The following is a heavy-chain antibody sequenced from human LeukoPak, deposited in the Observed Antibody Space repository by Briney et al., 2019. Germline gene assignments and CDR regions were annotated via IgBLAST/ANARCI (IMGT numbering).Heavy chain of an antibody. J-gene: IGHJ4*02. Sequence: GGSLRLSCAASGFTFSSYAMSWVRQAPGKGLEWVSAISGSGGSTYYSDSVKGRFAISRDNSKNTLYLQMNSLRAEDTAVYYCAKDHTPGLADYWGQGTLVTVSS. D-gene: IGHD2-2*02. CDR1: GFTFSSYA. V-gene: IGHV3-23*01. CDR3: AKDHTPGLADY. CDR2: ISGSGGST.